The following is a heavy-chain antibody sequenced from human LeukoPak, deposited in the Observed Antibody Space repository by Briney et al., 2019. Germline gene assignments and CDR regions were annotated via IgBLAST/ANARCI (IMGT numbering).Heavy chain of an antibody. Sequence: PGGSLRLSCGASGFTFSNYAMSWVRQAPGKGLEWVSGISDSSTAFYADSVKGRFTSSRDNPKSTLYLQMNSLRAEDTAVYYCAKDIQTWPRFPDYWGQGTLVTVSS. D-gene: IGHD5-12*01. CDR1: GFTFSNYA. J-gene: IGHJ4*02. CDR2: ISDSSTA. CDR3: AKDIQTWPRFPDY. V-gene: IGHV3-23*01.